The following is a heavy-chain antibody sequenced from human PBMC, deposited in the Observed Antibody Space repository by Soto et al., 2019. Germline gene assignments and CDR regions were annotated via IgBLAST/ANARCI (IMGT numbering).Heavy chain of an antibody. D-gene: IGHD1-26*01. CDR2: IVVGSGST. V-gene: IGHV1-58*01. CDR3: ARARWELPLRSYYYYYGMDV. Sequence: SVKVSCKASGFTFTSSGVQWVRQARGQRLEWIGCIVVGSGSTNYAQKFQERVTITREMSTSTAYMELRSLRSDDTAVYYCARARWELPLRSYYYYYGMDVCGQGTTVTVSS. J-gene: IGHJ6*02. CDR1: GFTFTSSG.